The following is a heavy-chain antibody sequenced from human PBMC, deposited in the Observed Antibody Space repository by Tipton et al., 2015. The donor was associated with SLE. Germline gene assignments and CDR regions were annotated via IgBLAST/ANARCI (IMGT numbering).Heavy chain of an antibody. V-gene: IGHV4-39*07. Sequence: TLSLTCTVSGGSISSNNYYWGWIRQPPGKGLEWIGSVSSTGYTYYNPSLKSRVTISVDTSKNQFSLEMSSVTAGDTALYYCARGRTVDVFEMWGQGTMVAVSS. J-gene: IGHJ3*02. CDR2: VSSTGYT. D-gene: IGHD4-11*01. CDR1: GGSISSNNYY. CDR3: ARGRTVDVFEM.